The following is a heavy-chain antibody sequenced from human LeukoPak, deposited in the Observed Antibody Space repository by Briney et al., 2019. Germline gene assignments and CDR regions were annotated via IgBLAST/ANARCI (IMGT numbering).Heavy chain of an antibody. CDR2: VSGADGTT. J-gene: IGHJ6*03. V-gene: IGHV3-23*01. D-gene: IGHD2-2*01. Sequence: GGSLRLSCAASGFTFSAYGMSWVRQSPRKGLEWVSGVSGADGTTYYADSVKGRFTISRDNSKSTLYLQMNNLRAEDTAVYYCAKHWSYCSTTSCSFNYYYYYMDVWGKGTTVTVSS. CDR3: AKHWSYCSTTSCSFNYYYYYMDV. CDR1: GFTFSAYG.